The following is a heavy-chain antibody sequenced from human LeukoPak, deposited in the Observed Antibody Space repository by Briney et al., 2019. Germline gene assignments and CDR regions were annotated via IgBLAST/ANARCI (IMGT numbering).Heavy chain of an antibody. V-gene: IGHV4-34*01. J-gene: IGHJ3*02. CDR2: ITHSGST. CDR1: GGSFSGYY. Sequence: SETLSLACVVYGGSFSGYYWNWIRQPPEKGLEWIGEITHSGSTNYNPSLKSRVTMSVDTSKTQFSLKLTSVTAADTAVYYCARRGQFSSPINAFDIWGQGTMVTVSS. D-gene: IGHD5-24*01. CDR3: ARRGQFSSPINAFDI.